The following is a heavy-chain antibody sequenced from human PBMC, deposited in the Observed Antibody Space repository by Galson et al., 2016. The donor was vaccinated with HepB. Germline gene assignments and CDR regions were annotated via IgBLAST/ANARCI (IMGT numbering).Heavy chain of an antibody. CDR1: GFAFSNYA. D-gene: IGHD3-10*01. CDR2: LSGTATAI. V-gene: IGHV3-23*01. CDR3: AKGVVPDAQIGVLSPHNWFAP. Sequence: SLRLSCAASGFAFSNYAMTWFRQSPGKGLEWVSTLSGTATAIYYADSVKGRFTISRDNSKSTLYLHMNSLRADDTALYYCAKGVVPDAQIGVLSPHNWFAPWGQGTLVTVSS. J-gene: IGHJ5*02.